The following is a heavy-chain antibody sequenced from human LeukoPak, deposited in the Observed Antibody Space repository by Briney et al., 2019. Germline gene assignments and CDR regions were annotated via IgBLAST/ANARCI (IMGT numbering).Heavy chain of an antibody. CDR1: GYTFTSYY. CDR2: INPNSGGT. V-gene: IGHV1-2*02. Sequence: ASVKVSCKASGYTFTSYYMHWVRQAPGQGLEWMGWINPNSGGTNYAQKFQGRVTMTRDTSISTAYMELSRLRSDDTAVYYCARDVVSSSSRNYYYMDVWGKGTTVTVSS. D-gene: IGHD6-6*01. J-gene: IGHJ6*03. CDR3: ARDVVSSSSRNYYYMDV.